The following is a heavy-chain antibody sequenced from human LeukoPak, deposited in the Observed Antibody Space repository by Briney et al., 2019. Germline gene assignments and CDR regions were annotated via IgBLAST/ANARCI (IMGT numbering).Heavy chain of an antibody. J-gene: IGHJ4*02. CDR2: IYPGDSDT. Sequence: HGESLKISCKGSGYSFTSFWIAWVRQMPGKGLECMGIIYPGDSDTRYSPSFQGQVTISADKSISTAYLQWSSLKASDTAIYYCARQGGSYRSPFDYWGQGILVTVSS. V-gene: IGHV5-51*01. CDR3: ARQGGSYRSPFDY. D-gene: IGHD3-16*02. CDR1: GYSFTSFW.